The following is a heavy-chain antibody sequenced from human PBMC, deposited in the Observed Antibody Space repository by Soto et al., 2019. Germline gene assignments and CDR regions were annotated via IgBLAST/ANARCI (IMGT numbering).Heavy chain of an antibody. D-gene: IGHD3-22*01. CDR3: ASDPTTPYYDSSGYRDLNYYYGMDV. Sequence: SCKASGYTFTSYSMNWVRQAPGKGLEWVSSISSSSSYIYYADSVKGRFTISRDNAKNSLYLQMNSLRAEDTAVYYCASDPTTPYYDSSGYRDLNYYYGMDVWGQGTTVTVSS. CDR2: ISSSSSYI. V-gene: IGHV3-21*01. CDR1: GYTFTSYS. J-gene: IGHJ6*02.